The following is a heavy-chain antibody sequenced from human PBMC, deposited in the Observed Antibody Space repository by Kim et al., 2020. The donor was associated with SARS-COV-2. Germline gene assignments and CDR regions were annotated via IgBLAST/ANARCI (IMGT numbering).Heavy chain of an antibody. D-gene: IGHD3-3*01. V-gene: IGHV4-39*01. CDR2: IYYSGST. CDR1: GGSISSSSYY. CDR3: ARGFWSGGDAFDI. J-gene: IGHJ3*02. Sequence: SETLSLTCTVSGGSISSSSYYWGWIRQPPGKGLEWIGSIYYSGSTYYNPSLKSRVTISVDTSKNQFSLKLSSVTAADTAVYYCARGFWSGGDAFDIWGQG.